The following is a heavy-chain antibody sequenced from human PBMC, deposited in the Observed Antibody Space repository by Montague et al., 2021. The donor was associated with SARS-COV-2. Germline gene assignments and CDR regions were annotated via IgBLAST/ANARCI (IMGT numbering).Heavy chain of an antibody. D-gene: IGHD5-12*01. CDR2: ISPSDDYI. Sequence: SLRLSCAASVFSVSGYHMNLVRQAPGKGLDWGSSISPSDDYIYSSDSLNGLFIISRDNAKNSLYLQMSSLRAEDTASFYCARASWIVATVPDYWGQGTLVTVSS. CDR3: ARASWIVATVPDY. V-gene: IGHV3-21*01. CDR1: VFSVSGYH. J-gene: IGHJ4*02.